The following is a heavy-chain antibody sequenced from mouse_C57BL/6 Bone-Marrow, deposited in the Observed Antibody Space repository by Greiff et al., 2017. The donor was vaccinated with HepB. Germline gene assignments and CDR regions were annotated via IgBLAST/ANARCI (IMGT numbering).Heavy chain of an antibody. D-gene: IGHD2-5*01. Sequence: VQLQQSGAELVKPGASVKISCKASGYAFSSYWMNWVTQRPGKGLEWIGQIYPGDGDTNYNGKFKGKATLTADKSSSTAYMQLSSLTSEDSAVYFGARKHYSNHYYAMDYWGQGTSVTVSS. CDR1: GYAFSSYW. CDR3: ARKHYSNHYYAMDY. J-gene: IGHJ4*01. V-gene: IGHV1-80*01. CDR2: IYPGDGDT.